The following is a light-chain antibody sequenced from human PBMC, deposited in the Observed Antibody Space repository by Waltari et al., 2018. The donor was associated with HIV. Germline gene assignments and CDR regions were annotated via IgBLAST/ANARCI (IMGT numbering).Light chain of an antibody. Sequence: EVVLTQSPGTMSLSPGERATLSCRASQSVINNYLDWYHQRPGQPPRLLIYGASSRATGIPDRFSGSGSGTDFTLTISRLEPEDFAVYYCQQYFSSPLTFGGGTTVEIK. CDR3: QQYFSSPLT. J-gene: IGKJ4*01. CDR2: GAS. V-gene: IGKV3-20*01. CDR1: QSVINNY.